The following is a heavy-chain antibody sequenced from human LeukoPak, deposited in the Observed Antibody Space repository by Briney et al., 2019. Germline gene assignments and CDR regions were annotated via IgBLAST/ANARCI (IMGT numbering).Heavy chain of an antibody. D-gene: IGHD7-27*01. J-gene: IGHJ4*02. Sequence: GGSLRLSCAASGFSLSNYWLSWVRQAPGKGLEWVASVRDDGTDYVDSMKGRFAISRDNAKKLVYLQMNSLRAEDTAVYYCARDVNWGHFDYWGQGTLVMVSS. V-gene: IGHV3-7*01. CDR3: ARDVNWGHFDY. CDR2: VRDDGT. CDR1: GFSLSNYW.